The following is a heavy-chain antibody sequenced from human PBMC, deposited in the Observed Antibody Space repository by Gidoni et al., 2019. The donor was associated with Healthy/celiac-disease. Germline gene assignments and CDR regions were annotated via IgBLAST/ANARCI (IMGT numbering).Heavy chain of an antibody. CDR1: GFTFSDYY. D-gene: IGHD3-22*01. CDR2: ISSSSSYT. Sequence: QVQLVESGGGLVKPGGSLRLSCAASGFTFSDYYMSWIRQAPGKGLEWVSYISSSSSYTNYADSVKGRFTISRDNAKNSLYLQMNSLRAEDTAVYYCARDSYYDSSGYGMGFGWGQGTLVTVSS. CDR3: ARDSYYDSSGYGMGFG. V-gene: IGHV3-11*05. J-gene: IGHJ4*02.